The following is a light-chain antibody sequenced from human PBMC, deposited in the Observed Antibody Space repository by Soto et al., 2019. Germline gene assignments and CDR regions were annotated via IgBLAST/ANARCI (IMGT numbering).Light chain of an antibody. J-gene: IGKJ1*01. V-gene: IGKV1-39*01. Sequence: DIQVTQSPSSLSASVGDRVTITCRASQSIGTYLNWYHQKPGKAPQLLIYGASTLQSGVPSSFSASGSGTHFTLTINSLQPEDFGTYSCQQSYSTPTFGQGTKVDIK. CDR2: GAS. CDR3: QQSYSTPT. CDR1: QSIGTY.